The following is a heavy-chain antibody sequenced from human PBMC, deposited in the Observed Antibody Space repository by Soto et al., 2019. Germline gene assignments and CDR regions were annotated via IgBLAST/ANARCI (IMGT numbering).Heavy chain of an antibody. CDR3: ANRPSSSSWYDLPYYYGMDV. V-gene: IGHV3-23*01. D-gene: IGHD6-13*01. CDR1: GFTFSHFT. J-gene: IGHJ6*02. Sequence: HPGGSLRLSCAASGFTFSHFTMHWVRQAPGKGLEWVSVISGNAISTHYADSVKGRFTISRDNSKNTLYLQMNSLRAEDTAVYYCANRPSSSSWYDLPYYYGMDVWGQGTTVTVSS. CDR2: ISGNAIST.